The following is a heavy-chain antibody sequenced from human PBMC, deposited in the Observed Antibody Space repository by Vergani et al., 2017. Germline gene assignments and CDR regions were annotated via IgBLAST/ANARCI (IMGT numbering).Heavy chain of an antibody. J-gene: IGHJ6*03. CDR3: GKDLGDCNSICCSYYMDV. CDR2: IWYDGSNK. Sequence: QVQLVESGGGVVQPGRSLRLSRAASGFRFSSYGMNWVRQAPGKGLEWVAVIWYDGSNKYYADSVKGRFTISGDNSQNTVNLQMNCLRVDDTAVYYCGKDLGDCNSICCSYYMDVWVKGTAVTV. D-gene: IGHD2/OR15-2a*01. V-gene: IGHV3-33*06. CDR1: GFRFSSYG.